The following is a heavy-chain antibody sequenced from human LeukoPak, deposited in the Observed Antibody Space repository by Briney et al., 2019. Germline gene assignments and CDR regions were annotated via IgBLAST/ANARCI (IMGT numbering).Heavy chain of an antibody. CDR2: IYYKGIT. D-gene: IGHD2-21*02. V-gene: IGHV4-59*08. CDR3: ARLVAVTGTVDWFDP. Sequence: SETLSLTCVVSGGSISGYHWSWIRQPPGNGLEWIGYIYYKGITNYNPSLKSRVTISLDTSKSQFSLKLSSVTAADTAVYYCARLVAVTGTVDWFDPWGQGTVVTVSS. CDR1: GGSISGYH. J-gene: IGHJ5*02.